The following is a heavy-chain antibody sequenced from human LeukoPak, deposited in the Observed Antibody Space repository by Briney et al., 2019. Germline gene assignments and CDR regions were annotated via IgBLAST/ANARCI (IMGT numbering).Heavy chain of an antibody. J-gene: IGHJ4*02. CDR1: GYTFTSYG. CDR2: ISAYNGNT. CDR3: ARDGLWVQLQRRFDY. D-gene: IGHD1-1*01. V-gene: IGHV1-18*04. Sequence: ASVKVSCKASGYTFTSYGISWVRQAPGQGLEWMGWISAYNGNTNYAQKLQGRVTMTTDTPTRKAYMELRSLRADDTAVYYCARDGLWVQLQRRFDYWGKGTLVTVSS.